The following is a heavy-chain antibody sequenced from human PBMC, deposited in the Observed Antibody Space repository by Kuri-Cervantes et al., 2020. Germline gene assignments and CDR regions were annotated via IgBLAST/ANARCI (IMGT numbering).Heavy chain of an antibody. CDR3: ARDRVGGYSYGPAPY. Sequence: LSLTYAASGFTFSSYGMHWVRQAPGKGLEWVAVIWYDGSNKYYADSVKGRFTISRDNSKNTLYLQMNSLRVEDTAVYYCARDRVGGYSYGPAPYWGQGTLVTVSS. V-gene: IGHV3-33*08. CDR2: IWYDGSNK. D-gene: IGHD5-18*01. J-gene: IGHJ4*02. CDR1: GFTFSSYG.